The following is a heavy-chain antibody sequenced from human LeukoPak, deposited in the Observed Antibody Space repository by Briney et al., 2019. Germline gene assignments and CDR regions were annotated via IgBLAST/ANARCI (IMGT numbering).Heavy chain of an antibody. J-gene: IGHJ6*03. CDR2: IYYSGST. CDR3: ARGFEYSTSSRLGYYYFYMDV. Sequence: SETLSLTCTVSGGSISRYYWSWLRQPPGKGLEWIGHIYYSGSTNYNPSLKSRVTISVDTSKNQFSLKLSSVTAADTAVYYCARGFEYSTSSRLGYYYFYMDVWGIGTTVTVSS. CDR1: GGSISRYY. V-gene: IGHV4-59*12. D-gene: IGHD6-6*01.